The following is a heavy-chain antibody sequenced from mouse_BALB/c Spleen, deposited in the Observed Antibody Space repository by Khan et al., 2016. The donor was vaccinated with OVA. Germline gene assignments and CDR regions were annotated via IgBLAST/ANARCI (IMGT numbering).Heavy chain of an antibody. V-gene: IGHV1-61*01. CDR1: GYTFPSYW. CDR2: IYPSDSET. CDR3: GRGGKYGYDRAGVDY. J-gene: IGHJ3*01. D-gene: IGHD2-2*01. Sequence: QVQLQQSGTELVRPGASVKLSCKASGYTFPSYWMNWVQQRPGHGLEWIGSIYPSDSETHYNQLFKDKATLTVDKSSSKDNRKLSSLTSEDSAVYYCGRGGKYGYDRAGVDYGGQGTLVTGSA.